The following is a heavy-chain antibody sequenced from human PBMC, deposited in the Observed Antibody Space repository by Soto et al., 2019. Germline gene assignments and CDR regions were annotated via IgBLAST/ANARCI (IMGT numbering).Heavy chain of an antibody. CDR2: IIPSSGST. J-gene: IGHJ4*02. D-gene: IGHD3-10*01. V-gene: IGHV1-58*01. CDR3: ATGRYYEVQDFDY. CDR1: GFTFTSSA. Sequence: ASVKVSCKASGFTFTSSAVQWVRQARGQRLEWMGIIIPSSGSTNYAQKFQGRVTMTRDTSTSTVYMELSSLRSEDTAVYYCATGRYYEVQDFDYWGQGTLVTVSS.